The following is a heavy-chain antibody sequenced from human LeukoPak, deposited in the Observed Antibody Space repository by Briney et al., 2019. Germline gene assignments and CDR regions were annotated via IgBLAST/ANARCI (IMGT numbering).Heavy chain of an antibody. CDR2: IIPILGIA. Sequence: ASVKVSCKAPGGTFSSYAISWVRQAPGQGLEWMGRIIPILGIANYAQKFQGRVTITADKSTSTAYMELSSLRSEDTAVYYCARGRGIAAASNWFDPWGQGTLVTVSS. CDR3: ARGRGIAAASNWFDP. CDR1: GGTFSSYA. D-gene: IGHD6-13*01. J-gene: IGHJ5*02. V-gene: IGHV1-69*04.